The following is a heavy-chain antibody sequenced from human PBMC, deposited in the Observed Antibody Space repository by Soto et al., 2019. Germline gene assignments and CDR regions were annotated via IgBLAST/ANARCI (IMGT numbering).Heavy chain of an antibody. CDR3: ARVWNDGRFDY. CDR1: GFTFSNYW. CDR2: INQNGGAM. V-gene: IGHV3-7*01. Sequence: GVSLRLSCAASGFTFSNYWMTWVRQAPGKGLEWVASINQNGGAMHYVDSVKGRFTVSRDNAKNSLYLQVNSLRAEDTAVFYCARVWNDGRFDYWGQGTLVTFYS. D-gene: IGHD1-1*01. J-gene: IGHJ4*02.